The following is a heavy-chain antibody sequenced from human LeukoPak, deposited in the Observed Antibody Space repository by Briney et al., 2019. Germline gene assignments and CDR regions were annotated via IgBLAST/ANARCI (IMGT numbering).Heavy chain of an antibody. CDR2: ISAYNGNT. CDR1: GYTFTSYG. V-gene: IGHV1-18*01. J-gene: IGHJ4*02. CDR3: ARGGIWGYFDSIGTYY. Sequence: GASVKVSCKASGYTFTSYGIRWVRQAPGQGLEWMGWISAYNGNTNYAQKLQGRVTMTRDTSTSTVYMELSSLRSEDTAVYYCARGGIWGYFDSIGTYYWGQGTLVTVSS. D-gene: IGHD3-9*01.